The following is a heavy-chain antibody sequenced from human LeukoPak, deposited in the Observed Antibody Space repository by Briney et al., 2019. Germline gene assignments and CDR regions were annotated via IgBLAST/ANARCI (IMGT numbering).Heavy chain of an antibody. J-gene: IGHJ5*02. CDR2: ISSSSSYI. CDR3: ARAAIGHWFDP. Sequence: GGSLRLSCAASGFTFSSYAMSWVRQAPGKGLEWVSSISSSSSYIYYADSVKGRFTISRDNAKNSLYLQMNSLRAEDTAVYYCARAAIGHWFDPWGQGTLVTVSS. CDR1: GFTFSSYA. V-gene: IGHV3-21*01.